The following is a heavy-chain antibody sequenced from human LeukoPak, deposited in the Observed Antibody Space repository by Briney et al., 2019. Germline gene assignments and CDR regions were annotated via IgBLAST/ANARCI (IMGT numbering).Heavy chain of an antibody. CDR3: ARVRCSGGSCYYNYFDY. V-gene: IGHV4-34*01. CDR1: GGSFSGYY. D-gene: IGHD2-15*01. CDR2: INHSGST. Sequence: TSETLSLTCAVYGGSFSGYYWSWIRQPPGKGLEWIGEINHSGSTNYNPSLKSRVTISVDTSKNQFSLKLSSVTAADTAVYYCARVRCSGGSCYYNYFDYWGQGTLVTVSS. J-gene: IGHJ4*02.